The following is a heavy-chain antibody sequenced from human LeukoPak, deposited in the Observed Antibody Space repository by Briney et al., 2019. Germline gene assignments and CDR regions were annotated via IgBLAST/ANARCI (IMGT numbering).Heavy chain of an antibody. CDR2: FDPEDGET. CDR3: ATIILTGYLIFDY. V-gene: IGHV1-24*01. CDR1: GYTLTELS. D-gene: IGHD3-9*01. J-gene: IGHJ4*02. Sequence: ASVKVSCKVSGYTLTELSMHWVRQAPGKGPEWMGGFDPEDGETIYAQKFQGRVTMTEDTSTDTAYMELSSLRSEDTAVYYCATIILTGYLIFDYWGQGTLVTVSS.